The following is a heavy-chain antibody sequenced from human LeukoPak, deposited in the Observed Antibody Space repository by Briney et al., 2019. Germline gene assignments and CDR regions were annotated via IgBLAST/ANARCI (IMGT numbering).Heavy chain of an antibody. CDR3: ARGKRESGCDIYHFDY. Sequence: VASVKVSCKASGGTSISYAISWVRQAPGQGLEWMGRIIPIFGSASYARKFQDRVTIITDESTSTVHMELSSLRSEDTAVYYCARGKRESGCDIYHFDYWGQGTLVTVSS. D-gene: IGHD5-12*01. CDR2: IIPIFGSA. V-gene: IGHV1-69*05. CDR1: GGTSISYA. J-gene: IGHJ4*02.